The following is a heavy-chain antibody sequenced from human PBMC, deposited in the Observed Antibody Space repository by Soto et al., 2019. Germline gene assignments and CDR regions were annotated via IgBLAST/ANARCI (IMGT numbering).Heavy chain of an antibody. CDR3: ARDQLEGKWFHP. V-gene: IGHV4-30-2*01. CDR2: IYHSGST. D-gene: IGHD1-1*01. CDR1: GGSISSGGYS. Sequence: SETLSLTCAVSGGSISSGGYSWNWIRQPPGKGLEWIGYIYHSGSTLYNPSLKSRVTISVDKSKNQFSLKLTSVTAADTAVYYCARDQLEGKWFHPCGQGTLVTVSS. J-gene: IGHJ5*02.